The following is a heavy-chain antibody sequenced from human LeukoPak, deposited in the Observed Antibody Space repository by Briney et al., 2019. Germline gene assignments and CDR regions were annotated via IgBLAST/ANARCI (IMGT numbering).Heavy chain of an antibody. CDR3: AKADSYYDLLTCFDF. D-gene: IGHD3-9*01. V-gene: IGHV3-23*01. Sequence: GGSLRLSCAGSGFTFSSYAMNWVRQAPGKGLEWVSTVSGSGTITYYAGSVKGRFTISRDNPKNTLYLQMNSLRAEDTAVYYCAKADSYYDLLTCFDFWGQGTLVTVSS. CDR2: VSGSGTIT. J-gene: IGHJ4*02. CDR1: GFTFSSYA.